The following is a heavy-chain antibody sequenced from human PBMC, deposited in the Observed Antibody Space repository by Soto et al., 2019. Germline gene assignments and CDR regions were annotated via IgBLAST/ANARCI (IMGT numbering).Heavy chain of an antibody. CDR3: ARGGGYYDYWSGYYTS. J-gene: IGHJ5*02. V-gene: IGHV1-3*01. CDR1: GYTFTSYA. D-gene: IGHD3-3*01. Sequence: QVQLVQSGAEVKKPGASVKVSCKASGYTFTSYAMHWVRQAPGQRLEWMGWTNAGNGNTKYSQKFQGRVTITRDTSASTAYTELSTLRNYDTAVSYCARGGGYYDYWSGYYTSWGQGTLVTVSS. CDR2: TNAGNGNT.